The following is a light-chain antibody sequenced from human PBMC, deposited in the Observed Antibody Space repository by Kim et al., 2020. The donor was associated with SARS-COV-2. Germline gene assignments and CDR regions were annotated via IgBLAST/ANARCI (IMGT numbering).Light chain of an antibody. Sequence: SASTGDRVTITCRASQDISSYLAWYQQKPGKAPKLLIYAASTLQSGVPSRFSGSGSGTDFTLTISCLQSEDFATYYCQQYYSYPLTFGGGTKLEI. CDR3: QQYYSYPLT. J-gene: IGKJ4*01. CDR2: AAS. CDR1: QDISSY. V-gene: IGKV1-8*01.